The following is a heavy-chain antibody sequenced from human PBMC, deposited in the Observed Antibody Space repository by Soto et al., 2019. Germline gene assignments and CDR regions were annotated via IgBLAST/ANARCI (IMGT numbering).Heavy chain of an antibody. J-gene: IGHJ5*02. CDR1: GGSISSGGYY. V-gene: IGHV4-31*01. Sequence: QVQLQESGPGLVKPSQTLSLTCTVSGGSISSGGYYWSWIRQHPGKGMEWIGYIYYSGSTYYHPSLKSPVTISVDTSKTQFSLKLSSVTAADTAVYYCARDLREATIGFDPWGQGTLVTVSS. CDR2: IYYSGST. CDR3: ARDLREATIGFDP. D-gene: IGHD5-12*01.